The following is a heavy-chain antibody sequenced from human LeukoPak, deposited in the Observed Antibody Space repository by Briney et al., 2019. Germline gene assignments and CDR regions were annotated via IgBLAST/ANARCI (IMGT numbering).Heavy chain of an antibody. J-gene: IGHJ4*02. D-gene: IGHD6-13*01. Sequence: PSETLSLTCTVSGGSISSSSYYWGWIRQPPGKGLEWIGSIYYSGSTYYNPSLKSRVTISVDTSKNQFSLKLSSVTAADTAVYYCARLPWKQQLVGYWGQGTLVTVSS. V-gene: IGHV4-39*01. CDR2: IYYSGST. CDR1: GGSISSSSYY. CDR3: ARLPWKQQLVGY.